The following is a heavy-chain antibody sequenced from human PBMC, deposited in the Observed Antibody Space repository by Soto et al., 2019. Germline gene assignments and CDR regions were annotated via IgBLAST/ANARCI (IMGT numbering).Heavy chain of an antibody. CDR1: GGSFANYY. CDR2: INYSGST. V-gene: IGHV4-34*01. Sequence: SETLSLTCAVYGGSFANYYWNWIRQPPGKGLEWIGEINYSGSTDYNPSLESRVSVSVDTSKSQFSLKLSAVTAADTAVYYCATSQKGYNWNYFDHWGQGALVTVSS. J-gene: IGHJ4*02. D-gene: IGHD1-20*01. CDR3: ATSQKGYNWNYFDH.